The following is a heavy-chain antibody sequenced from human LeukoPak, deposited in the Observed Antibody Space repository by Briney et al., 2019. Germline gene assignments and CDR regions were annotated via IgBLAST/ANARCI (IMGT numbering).Heavy chain of an antibody. CDR3: ARHYGSGSYYKY. CDR2: INHSGST. J-gene: IGHJ4*02. CDR1: GGSFSGYY. Sequence: SETLSLTCAVYGGSFSGYYWSWIRQPPGKGLEWIGEINHSGSTNYNPSLKSRVTISLDTSKNQFSLKLSSVTAADTAVYYCARHYGSGSYYKYWGQGTLVTVSS. D-gene: IGHD3-10*01. V-gene: IGHV4-34*01.